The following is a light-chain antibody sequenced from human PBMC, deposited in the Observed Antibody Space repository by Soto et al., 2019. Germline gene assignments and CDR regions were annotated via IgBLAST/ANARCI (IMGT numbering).Light chain of an antibody. CDR1: QDISNY. CDR2: DAS. CDR3: QQYDNLPIS. V-gene: IGKV1-33*01. J-gene: IGKJ5*01. Sequence: DIQKAQYPPSLRACVGDRVTITCQASQDISNYLNWYQQKPGKAPKLLIYDASNLERGVPSRFSGSGSGTDFTFTISSLQPEDIATYSCQQYDNLPISFGQGTRLEIK.